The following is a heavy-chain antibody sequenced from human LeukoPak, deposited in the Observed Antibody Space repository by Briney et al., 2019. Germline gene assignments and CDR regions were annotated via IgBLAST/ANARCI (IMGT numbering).Heavy chain of an antibody. Sequence: GSSVKVSCKASGGTFSSYAISWVRQAPGQGLEWMGRIIPIFGTANYAQKFQGRVTITTDESTSTAYMELSSQRSEDTAVYYCAREVGMISGIDYWGQGTLVTVSS. CDR2: IIPIFGTA. J-gene: IGHJ4*02. V-gene: IGHV1-69*05. D-gene: IGHD3/OR15-3a*01. CDR3: AREVGMISGIDY. CDR1: GGTFSSYA.